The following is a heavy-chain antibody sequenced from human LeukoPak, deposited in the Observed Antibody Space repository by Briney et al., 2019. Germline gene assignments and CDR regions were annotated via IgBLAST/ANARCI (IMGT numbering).Heavy chain of an antibody. CDR2: ICWTSSKI. V-gene: IGHV3-21*01. CDR1: GFNLSTFN. CDR3: AREYASGWYAYFDY. J-gene: IGHJ4*02. D-gene: IGHD6-19*01. Sequence: PGGSLRLSCIPSGFNLSTFNMHCVRQAPGKGREWVSSICWTSSKINHADTVKGRFTVSRDNAKRSLHLQMNSLRGEDTAVYYCAREYASGWYAYFDYWGQGTLVTVSS.